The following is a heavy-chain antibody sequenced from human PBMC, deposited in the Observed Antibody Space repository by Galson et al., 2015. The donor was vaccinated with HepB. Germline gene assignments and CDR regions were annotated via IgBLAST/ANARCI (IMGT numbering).Heavy chain of an antibody. V-gene: IGHV1-24*01. J-gene: IGHJ4*02. Sequence: SVKVSCKVSGYTLTDLSMHWVRQAPGKGLEWMGGFDPEDGETIYAQKFQGRVTMTEDTSTDTAYMELSSLKSEDTAVYYCATSGVAVACYFDYWGQGTLVTVSS. CDR2: FDPEDGET. D-gene: IGHD6-19*01. CDR1: GYTLTDLS. CDR3: ATSGVAVACYFDY.